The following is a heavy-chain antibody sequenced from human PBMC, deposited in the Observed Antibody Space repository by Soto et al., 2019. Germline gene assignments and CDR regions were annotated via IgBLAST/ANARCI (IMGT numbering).Heavy chain of an antibody. CDR3: VRDQKYFRVNGNWFDS. V-gene: IGHV1-18*04. J-gene: IGHJ5*01. D-gene: IGHD2-2*01. CDR1: GYTFTGYY. Sequence: ASVKVSCKASGYTFTGYYMHWVRQAPGQGLGWMGWVSGNNGASNPAPKVQGRITMTLDTSTGVSYMALRSLRSDDTAIYYCVRDQKYFRVNGNWFDSWGQGTLVTVSS. CDR2: VSGNNGAS.